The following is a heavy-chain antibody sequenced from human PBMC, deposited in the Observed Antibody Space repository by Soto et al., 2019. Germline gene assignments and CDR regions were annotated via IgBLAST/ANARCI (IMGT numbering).Heavy chain of an antibody. CDR2: IIPIFGTA. CDR1: GGTFSSYA. CDR3: ARQGAPGGYYYSGMDV. Sequence: QVQLVQSGAEVKKPGSSVKVSCKASGGTFSSYAISWVRQAPGQGLEWMGGIIPIFGTANYAQKFQGRVTITADESTSTAYMELSSLRSEDTAVYYCARQGAPGGYYYSGMDVWGQGTTVTVSS. V-gene: IGHV1-69*12. D-gene: IGHD3-10*01. J-gene: IGHJ6*02.